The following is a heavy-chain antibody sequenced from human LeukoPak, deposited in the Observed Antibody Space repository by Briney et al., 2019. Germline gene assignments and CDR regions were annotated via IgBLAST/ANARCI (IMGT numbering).Heavy chain of an antibody. CDR1: GCSISSYY. V-gene: IGHV4-59*01. D-gene: IGHD3-10*01. CDR2: IYYSGST. Sequence: SETLSLTCTASGCSISSYYWSWIRQPPGKGLEWIGYIYYSGSTNYNPSLESRVTISVDTSKNQFSLKLSSVTAADTAVYYCARVDRDYYDSGSSFEYWGQGTLVTVSS. CDR3: ARVDRDYYDSGSSFEY. J-gene: IGHJ4*02.